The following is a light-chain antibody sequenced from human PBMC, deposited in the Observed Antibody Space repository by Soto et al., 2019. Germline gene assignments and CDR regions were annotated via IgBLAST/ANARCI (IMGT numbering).Light chain of an antibody. Sequence: EIVLTQSPATLSLSPGERATLSCRASQSVSSYLAWYQQKSGQAPRLLIYDASNRATGIPARFSGSGSGTDFTLTISILEPEDFAGYYCQQRSKWPTFGGGTKVEIK. J-gene: IGKJ4*01. CDR2: DAS. CDR1: QSVSSY. CDR3: QQRSKWPT. V-gene: IGKV3-11*01.